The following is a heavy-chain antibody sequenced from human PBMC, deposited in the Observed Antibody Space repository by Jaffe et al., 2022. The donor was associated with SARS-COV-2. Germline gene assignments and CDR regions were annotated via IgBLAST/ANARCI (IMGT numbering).Heavy chain of an antibody. D-gene: IGHD2-15*01. Sequence: EVQLVESGGGLVQPGGSLRLSCAASGFTFSSYWMSWVRQAPGKGLEWVANIKQDGSEKYYVDSVKGRFTISRDNAKNSLYLQMNSLRAEDTAVYYCARVVVVAATPFDYWGQGTLVTVSS. CDR2: IKQDGSEK. J-gene: IGHJ4*02. CDR1: GFTFSSYW. V-gene: IGHV3-7*03. CDR3: ARVVVVAATPFDY.